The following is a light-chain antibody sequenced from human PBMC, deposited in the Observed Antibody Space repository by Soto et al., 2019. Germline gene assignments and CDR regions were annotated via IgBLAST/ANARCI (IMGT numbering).Light chain of an antibody. J-gene: IGLJ1*01. CDR1: SSNIGSNY. CDR2: SNN. CDR3: AAWDDSLNGFYV. V-gene: IGLV1-44*01. Sequence: QSVLTQPPSASGTPGQRVTISCSGSSSNIGSNYVYWYHQLPGTAPKLVIYSNNQRPSGVPDRFSGSKSGTSASLAISGLQSEDEADYYCAAWDDSLNGFYVFGTGTKLTVL.